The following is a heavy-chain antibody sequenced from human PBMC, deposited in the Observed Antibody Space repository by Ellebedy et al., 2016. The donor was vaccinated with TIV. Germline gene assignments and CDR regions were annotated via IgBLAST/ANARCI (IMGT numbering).Heavy chain of an antibody. Sequence: AASVKVSCKASGYTFTSYDINWVRQATGQGLEWMGWMNPNSGNTGYAQKFQGRVTMTRNTPISTAYMELSSLRSEDTAVYYCARGRGYYASGSYFPPGYWGQGTLVTVSS. CDR1: GYTFTSYD. CDR3: ARGRGYYASGSYFPPGY. V-gene: IGHV1-8*01. J-gene: IGHJ4*02. D-gene: IGHD3-10*01. CDR2: MNPNSGNT.